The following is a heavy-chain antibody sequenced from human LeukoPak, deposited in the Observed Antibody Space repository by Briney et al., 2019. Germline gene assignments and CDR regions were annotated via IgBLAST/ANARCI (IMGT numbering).Heavy chain of an antibody. V-gene: IGHV3-20*04. Sequence: PGESLRLSCAASGFMFADHGMTWVRQVPGKGLEWVSGINWNGGSTGYVDSVKGRFTISRDNAENVLFLQMNNLRAEDTAFYYCARGEWDLRDWGQGTLVIVSS. CDR2: INWNGGST. D-gene: IGHD1-26*01. J-gene: IGHJ4*02. CDR3: ARGEWDLRD. CDR1: GFMFADHG.